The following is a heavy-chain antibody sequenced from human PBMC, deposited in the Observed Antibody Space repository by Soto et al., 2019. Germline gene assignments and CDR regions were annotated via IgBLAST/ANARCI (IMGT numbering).Heavy chain of an antibody. J-gene: IGHJ3*02. CDR1: GYTFTGYY. CDR2: INPNSGGT. V-gene: IGHV1-2*04. Sequence: ASVKVSCKASGYTFTGYYMHWVRQAPGQGLEWMGWINPNSGGTNYAQKFQGWVTMTRDTSISTAYMELSRLRSDDTAVYYCARGGSQCSGGSCSFRRAFDIWGQGTMVTVSS. CDR3: ARGGSQCSGGSCSFRRAFDI. D-gene: IGHD2-15*01.